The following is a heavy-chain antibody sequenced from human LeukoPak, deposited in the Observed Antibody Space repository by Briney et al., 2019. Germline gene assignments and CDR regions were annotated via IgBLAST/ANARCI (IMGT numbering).Heavy chain of an antibody. CDR3: ASKYSSSWSFDY. D-gene: IGHD6-13*01. Sequence: GGSLRLSCAASGFTFSSYWMSWVRQAPGKGLEWVANIKQDGSEKYYVDSVKGRFTISRDNAKNSLYLQMNSLRAEDTAVYHCASKYSSSWSFDYWGQGTLVTVSS. V-gene: IGHV3-7*01. J-gene: IGHJ4*02. CDR2: IKQDGSEK. CDR1: GFTFSSYW.